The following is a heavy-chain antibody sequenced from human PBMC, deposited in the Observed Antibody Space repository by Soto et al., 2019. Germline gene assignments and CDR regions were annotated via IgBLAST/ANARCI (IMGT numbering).Heavy chain of an antibody. Sequence: QVQLVQSGAEVKKPGASVKVSCKASGYTFTSYGINWVRNAPGRGLEWMGWINPGNGNTKYSQQFQGRVIIDRDTPASTAYMELSSLRSEDTAVYYCARGGYFDSSNYLAYWGLGTLVTVSS. J-gene: IGHJ4*02. D-gene: IGHD3-22*01. CDR3: ARGGYFDSSNYLAY. CDR1: GYTFTSYG. V-gene: IGHV1-3*01. CDR2: INPGNGNT.